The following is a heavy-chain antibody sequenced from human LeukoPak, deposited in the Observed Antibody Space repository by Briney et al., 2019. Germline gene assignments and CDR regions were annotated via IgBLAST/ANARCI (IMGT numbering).Heavy chain of an antibody. Sequence: GGSLRLSCAASGFTFSSYWMTWVRQAPGKGLEWVAIIKQDGSEKYYVDSVKGRFTISRDNSKNTLYLQMNSLRAEDTAVYYCAKDGSTSYAFGIWGQGTMVTVS. V-gene: IGHV3-7*03. CDR1: GFTFSSYW. CDR2: IKQDGSEK. D-gene: IGHD3-10*01. J-gene: IGHJ3*02. CDR3: AKDGSTSYAFGI.